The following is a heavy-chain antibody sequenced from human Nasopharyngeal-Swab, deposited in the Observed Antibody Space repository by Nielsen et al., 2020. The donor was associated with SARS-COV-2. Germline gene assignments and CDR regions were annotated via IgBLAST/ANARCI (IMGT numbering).Heavy chain of an antibody. J-gene: IGHJ5*02. Sequence: ASVKVSYKVSGYTLTELSMHWVRQAPGKGLEWMGGFDPEDGETIYAQKFQGRVTMTEDTSTDTAYMELSSLRSEDTAVYYCARDIGVVVMAGWFDPWGQGTLVTVSS. D-gene: IGHD3-22*01. CDR2: FDPEDGET. CDR3: ARDIGVVVMAGWFDP. V-gene: IGHV1-24*01. CDR1: GYTLTELS.